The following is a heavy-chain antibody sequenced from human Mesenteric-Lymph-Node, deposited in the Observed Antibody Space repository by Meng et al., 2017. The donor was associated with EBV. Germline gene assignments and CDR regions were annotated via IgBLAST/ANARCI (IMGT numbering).Heavy chain of an antibody. CDR3: ASAAGYSIGWYYFNY. J-gene: IGHJ4*02. V-gene: IGHV3-11*01. Sequence: QAQLVESGGGLVNPGGSLRLSGAASGFICRDHYMSWIRQAPGKGLEWLSYISTTGDTLYYADSVKGRFTVSRDNSKNSLYLQMNSLRAEDTAVYYCASAAGYSIGWYYFNYWGRGTLVTVSS. D-gene: IGHD6-19*01. CDR1: GFICRDHY. CDR2: ISTTGDTL.